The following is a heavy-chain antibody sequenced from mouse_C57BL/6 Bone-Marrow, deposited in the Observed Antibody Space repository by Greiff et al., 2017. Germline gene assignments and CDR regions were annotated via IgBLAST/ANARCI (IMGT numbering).Heavy chain of an antibody. Sequence: VKLMESGPGLVQPSQSLSITCTVSGFSLTSYGVYWVRQSPGKGLEWLGVIWRGGSTDYNAAFVSRLIITKRYSTSQVFFKMNSLQADDTAICDSATVVAHWYFDVWGTGTTVTVSS. D-gene: IGHD1-1*01. V-gene: IGHV2-5*01. CDR1: GFSLTSYG. J-gene: IGHJ1*03. CDR2: IWRGGST. CDR3: ATVVAHWYFDV.